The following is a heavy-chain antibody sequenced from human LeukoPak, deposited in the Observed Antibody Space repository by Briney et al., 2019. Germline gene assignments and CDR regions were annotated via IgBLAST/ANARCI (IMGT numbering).Heavy chain of an antibody. Sequence: GGSLRLSCAASGFTFSSYGMHWVRQAPGKGLEWVSFISSSSSSIYYADSVKGRFTISRDSAKKSLYLQMNSLRAEDTAVYYCAREGATASSGYFFDYWGQGSLVTVSS. J-gene: IGHJ4*02. D-gene: IGHD5-18*01. V-gene: IGHV3-21*01. CDR3: AREGATASSGYFFDY. CDR2: ISSSSSSI. CDR1: GFTFSSYG.